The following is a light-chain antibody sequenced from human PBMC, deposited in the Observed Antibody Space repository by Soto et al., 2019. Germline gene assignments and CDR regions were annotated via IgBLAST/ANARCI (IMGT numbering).Light chain of an antibody. CDR3: CSYADTSTFWVV. V-gene: IGLV2-23*03. Sequence: QSVLTQPASVSGSPGQSITISCSGTSSDFGGYNVVSWYQQHPGKAPKLIIYEGTKRLSGVSNRFSGSKSGNAASLTISGLQTEDEADYYCCSYADTSTFWVVFGGGTKVTVL. CDR1: SSDFGGYNV. J-gene: IGLJ3*02. CDR2: EGT.